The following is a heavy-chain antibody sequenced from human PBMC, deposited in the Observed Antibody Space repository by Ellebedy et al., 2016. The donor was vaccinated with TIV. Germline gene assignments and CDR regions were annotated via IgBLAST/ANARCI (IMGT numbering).Heavy chain of an antibody. D-gene: IGHD6-19*01. Sequence: SETLSLTCTVSGGSLTNDCLSWLRQPPGKGLEWIGFIYYSGSTRYNPSLKSRVSMSVDTSKNQFSLRLTSVTAADTAVYYCAIGAGWYLYWGQGTLVTVSS. CDR2: IYYSGST. J-gene: IGHJ4*02. V-gene: IGHV4-59*01. CDR1: GGSLTNDC. CDR3: AIGAGWYLY.